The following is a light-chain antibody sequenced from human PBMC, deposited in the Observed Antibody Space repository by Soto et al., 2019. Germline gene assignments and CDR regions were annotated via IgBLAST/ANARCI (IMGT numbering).Light chain of an antibody. CDR1: QSVSSN. CDR2: GAS. V-gene: IGKV3-15*01. CDR3: QQHNNWPPWT. J-gene: IGKJ1*01. Sequence: IVMTQSPATLSVSPGERATLSCRASQSVSSNLAWYQQKPGQAPRLLIYGASTRATGIPARFSGSGSGTEFTLTICSLQSEDFAVYYCQQHNNWPPWTFGQGTKVEIK.